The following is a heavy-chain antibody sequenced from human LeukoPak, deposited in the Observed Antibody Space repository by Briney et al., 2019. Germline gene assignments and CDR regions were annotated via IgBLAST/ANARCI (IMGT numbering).Heavy chain of an antibody. Sequence: SLRLSCAASGFAFTSYAMSWVRHAPEEGLECVSAISGIGGSTSSADSAKGGFTISRDNSKNTLYLKMTSPRAEDTAVYYCARAVAVPGYYFDYWGQGTVVTVSS. J-gene: IGHJ4*02. CDR3: ARAVAVPGYYFDY. CDR1: GFAFTSYA. V-gene: IGHV3-23*01. CDR2: ISGIGGST. D-gene: IGHD6-19*01.